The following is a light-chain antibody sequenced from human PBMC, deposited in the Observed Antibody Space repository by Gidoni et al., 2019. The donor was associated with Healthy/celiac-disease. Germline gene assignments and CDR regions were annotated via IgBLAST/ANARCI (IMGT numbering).Light chain of an antibody. J-gene: IGKJ1*01. CDR3: QQYNSYPLT. V-gene: IGKV1-5*03. CDR1: QSFRTW. Sequence: DIQMNQAPSTLSAFVGERITITCRASQSFRTWLAWYQQKPGKAPKLLIYKASSLESGVPSRFRGSGSGTEFTLTISSLQPEDFATYYCQQYNSYPLTFGQGTKVEIK. CDR2: KAS.